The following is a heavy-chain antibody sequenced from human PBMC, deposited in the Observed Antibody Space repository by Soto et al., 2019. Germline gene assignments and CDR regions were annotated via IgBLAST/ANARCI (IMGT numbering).Heavy chain of an antibody. Sequence: LSFTCTVSGGSIYRSGYYWGWIRQPPGRGLEWIGNIDYNGVTYSNPSLKSRVTISRDTSKNQFSLKLTSVTAADTALYYCGKVLVGATGHTDSDSWGPGTLVTVSS. CDR1: GGSIYRSGYY. CDR2: IDYNGVT. V-gene: IGHV4-39*01. CDR3: GKVLVGATGHTDSDS. J-gene: IGHJ4*02. D-gene: IGHD2-15*01.